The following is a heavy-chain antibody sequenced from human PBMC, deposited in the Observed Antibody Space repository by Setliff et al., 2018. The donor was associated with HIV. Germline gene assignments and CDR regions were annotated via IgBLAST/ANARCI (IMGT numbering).Heavy chain of an antibody. V-gene: IGHV1-3*04. D-gene: IGHD6-13*01. CDR1: GYTFTDYV. J-gene: IGHJ4*02. CDR3: ARDDVAAPGSHHDY. Sequence: ASVKVSCKASGYTFTDYVIHWVRQAPGQRPEWMAWIITGNGDTRYSQKFRDRVTVTRDTSANTAFMELNTLTSEDTAVYYCARDDVAAPGSHHDYWGQGTLVTVSS. CDR2: IITGNGDT.